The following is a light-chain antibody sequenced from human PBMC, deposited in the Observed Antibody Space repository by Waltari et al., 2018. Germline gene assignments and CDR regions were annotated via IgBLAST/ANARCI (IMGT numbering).Light chain of an antibody. J-gene: IGKJ3*01. CDR3: QPVNNYPFT. V-gene: IGKV1-9*01. CDR2: AAS. Sequence: DIQLTQSPSFLSASVGDRVTITCRASQDISSSLAWYQQKPGRAPKLLIYAASTLQSGVPSRLGGSGSGTEFTLTISSLQPEDFVTYYCQPVNNYPFTFGPGTILDVK. CDR1: QDISSS.